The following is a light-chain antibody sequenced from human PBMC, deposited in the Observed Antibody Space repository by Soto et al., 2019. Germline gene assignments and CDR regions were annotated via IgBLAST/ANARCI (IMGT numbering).Light chain of an antibody. CDR2: GAS. V-gene: IGKV3-20*01. CDR3: QHYGAAPIT. CDR1: QSVGGN. J-gene: IGKJ5*01. Sequence: EIVLTQSPGTLSLSPGARATLSCRASQSVGGNVAWYQQIPGQPPKLLIFGASSRATGIADKFSGSGSGTDFTLTISRLEPADFALYYCQHYGAAPITFGQGTRLEIK.